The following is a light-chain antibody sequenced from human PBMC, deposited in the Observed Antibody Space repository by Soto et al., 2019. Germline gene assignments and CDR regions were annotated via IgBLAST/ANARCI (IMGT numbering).Light chain of an antibody. CDR3: QHYGSSLWT. CDR1: QRVDNNF. V-gene: IGKV3-20*01. J-gene: IGKJ1*01. Sequence: LTQSPGTLSLSPGEGATLSCRTSQRVDNNFVAWYQQKPGQAPRLLIYGASTRATGIPDRFSGSGFGTDFTLTITRLEPEDFAVYYCQHYGSSLWTFGLGTK. CDR2: GAS.